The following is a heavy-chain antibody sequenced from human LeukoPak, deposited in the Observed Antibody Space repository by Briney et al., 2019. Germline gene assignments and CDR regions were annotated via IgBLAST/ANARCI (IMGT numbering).Heavy chain of an antibody. D-gene: IGHD3-9*01. CDR2: ISAYNGNT. J-gene: IGHJ3*02. Sequence: ASVKVSCKASGYTFTSYGISWVRQAPGQGLEWMGWISAYNGNTNYEQKLKGRVTMTTDTSTSTAYMELRSLRSDDTDVYACARDRELRYFDWLLRGPFDAFDIWGQGTMVTVSS. CDR3: ARDRELRYFDWLLRGPFDAFDI. CDR1: GYTFTSYG. V-gene: IGHV1-18*01.